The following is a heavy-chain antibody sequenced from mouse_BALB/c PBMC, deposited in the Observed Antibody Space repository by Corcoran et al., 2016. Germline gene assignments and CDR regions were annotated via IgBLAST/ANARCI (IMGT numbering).Heavy chain of an antibody. CDR2: INTYTGEP. D-gene: IGHD3-1*01. Sequence: QIQLVQSGPELKKPGETVKISCKASGYTFTNYGMNWVKQAPGKGLKWMGWINTYTGEPTYADDFKGRFAFSLETSASTAYLQINNLKNEDTATYFCARASSRNFDYWGQGTTLTVSS. CDR3: ARASSRNFDY. V-gene: IGHV9-3-1*01. J-gene: IGHJ2*01. CDR1: GYTFTNYG.